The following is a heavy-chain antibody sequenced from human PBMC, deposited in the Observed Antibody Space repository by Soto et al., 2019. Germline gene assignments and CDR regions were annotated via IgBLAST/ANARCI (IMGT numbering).Heavy chain of an antibody. CDR1: GFTFSSYG. D-gene: IGHD6-13*01. CDR3: ARDGSSSWYRGYYYYGMDV. V-gene: IGHV3-33*01. Sequence: GGSLRLSCASSGFTFSSYGMHWVRQAPGKGLEWVAVIWYDGSNKYYADSVKGRFTISRDNSKNTLYLRMNSLRAEDTAVYYCARDGSSSWYRGYYYYGMDVWGQGTTVTVSS. J-gene: IGHJ6*02. CDR2: IWYDGSNK.